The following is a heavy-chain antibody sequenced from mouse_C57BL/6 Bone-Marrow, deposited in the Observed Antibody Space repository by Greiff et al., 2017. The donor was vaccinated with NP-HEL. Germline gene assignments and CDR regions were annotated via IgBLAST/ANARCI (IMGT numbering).Heavy chain of an antibody. J-gene: IGHJ3*01. CDR3: ASPAQAPWFAY. D-gene: IGHD3-2*02. V-gene: IGHV1-69*01. CDR2: IDPSDSYT. CDR1: GYTFTSYW. Sequence: QVQLKQSGAELVMPGASVKLSCKASGYTFTSYWMHWVKQRPGQGLEWIGEIDPSDSYTNYNQKFKGKSTLTVDKSSSTAYMQLSSLTSEDSAVYYCASPAQAPWFAYWGQGTLVTVSA.